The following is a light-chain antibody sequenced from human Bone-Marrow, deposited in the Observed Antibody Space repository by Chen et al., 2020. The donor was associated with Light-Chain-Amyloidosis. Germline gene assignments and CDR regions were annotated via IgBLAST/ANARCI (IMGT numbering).Light chain of an antibody. J-gene: IGLJ1*01. Sequence: QFALTQLPSVSGSPGQSITFSCTGTSSDVGGDNLFSWYQQHPDKAPKLMIYEVTNRPSWVPDRFSGSKSDNTASLTISGLQTEDEADYFCSSYTITNTLVFGSGTRVTVL. CDR2: EVT. CDR3: SSYTITNTLV. V-gene: IGLV2-14*01. CDR1: SSDVGGDNL.